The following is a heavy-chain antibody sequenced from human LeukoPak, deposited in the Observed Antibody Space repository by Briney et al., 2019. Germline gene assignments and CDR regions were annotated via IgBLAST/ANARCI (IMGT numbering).Heavy chain of an antibody. Sequence: GGSPRLSCAASGFTFSSYSMNWVRQAPGKGLEWVSSISSSSSYIYYADSVKGRFTISRDNAKNSLYLQMNSLRAEDTAVYYCARSGRFLEWLPPSWFDPWGQGTLVTVSS. J-gene: IGHJ5*02. CDR2: ISSSSSYI. V-gene: IGHV3-21*01. CDR3: ARSGRFLEWLPPSWFDP. CDR1: GFTFSSYS. D-gene: IGHD3-3*01.